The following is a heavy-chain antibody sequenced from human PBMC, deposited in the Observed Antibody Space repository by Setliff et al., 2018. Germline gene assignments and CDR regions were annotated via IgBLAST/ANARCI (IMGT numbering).Heavy chain of an antibody. D-gene: IGHD5-18*01. CDR1: GGSLNSGSYY. CDR2: IYSSGST. CDR3: VRDRTAYSYGLDV. J-gene: IGHJ6*02. Sequence: SETLSLTCAVSGGSLNSGSYYWSWIRQSTERGLEWIGHIYSSGSTDYNRSLKSRLTISVDTSKNQFSLQLTSVTAADTAVYYCVRDRTAYSYGLDVWGQGTTVTVSS. V-gene: IGHV4-61*09.